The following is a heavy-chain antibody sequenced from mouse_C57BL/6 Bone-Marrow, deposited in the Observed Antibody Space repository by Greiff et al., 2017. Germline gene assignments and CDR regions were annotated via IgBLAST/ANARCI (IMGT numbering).Heavy chain of an antibody. Sequence: QVQLQQPGAELVKPGASVKLSCKASGYTFTSYWMQWVKQRPGQGLEWIGEIDPSASYTTYNQKFKGKATLTVDTSSSTAYMQLSSLTSEESAVYYCARSSDYYGSSYDYWGQGTTLTVSS. J-gene: IGHJ2*01. CDR2: IDPSASYT. CDR3: ARSSDYYGSSYDY. V-gene: IGHV1-50*01. CDR1: GYTFTSYW. D-gene: IGHD1-1*01.